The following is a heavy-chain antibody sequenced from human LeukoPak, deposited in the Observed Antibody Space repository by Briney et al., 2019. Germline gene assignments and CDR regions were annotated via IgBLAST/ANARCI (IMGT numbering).Heavy chain of an antibody. CDR3: ARGGVLLFDY. D-gene: IGHD3-10*01. CDR2: IYNSGST. CDR1: GGSISSYY. J-gene: IGHJ4*02. V-gene: IGHV4-59*01. Sequence: SETLSLTCTVSGGSISSYYWSWIRQPPGKGLEWIGYIYNSGSTNYNPSLKSRVTISVDTSRNQFSLKLSSVTAADTAVYYCARGGVLLFDYWGQGTLVTVSS.